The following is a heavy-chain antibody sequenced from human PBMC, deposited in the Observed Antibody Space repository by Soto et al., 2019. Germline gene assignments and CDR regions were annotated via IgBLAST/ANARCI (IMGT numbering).Heavy chain of an antibody. J-gene: IGHJ4*02. D-gene: IGHD3-3*01. CDR1: GFTFSNYA. CDR2: ISGSGGST. CDR3: AKDTEWLLWARTAGGNFDY. V-gene: IGHV3-23*01. Sequence: EVQLLESGGGLVQPGGSLRLSCAASGFTFSNYAMSWVRQAPGKGLEWVSAISGSGGSTYYADSVKGRFTMSRDNSKNTLYRQMNSLRAEDTAVYYCAKDTEWLLWARTAGGNFDYWGQGTLVTVSS.